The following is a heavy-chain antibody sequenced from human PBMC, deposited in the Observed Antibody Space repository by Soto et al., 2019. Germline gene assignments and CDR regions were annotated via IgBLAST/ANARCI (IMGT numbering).Heavy chain of an antibody. CDR2: ISYDGSNK. CDR1: GFTFSSYA. CDR3: ARDRADFWSGYYSADPYYYYGMDV. Sequence: GGSLSLACAASGFTFSSYAMHWVRQAPGKGLEWVAVISYDGSNKYYADSVKGRFTISRDNSKTTLYLQMNSLRAEDTAVYYCARDRADFWSGYYSADPYYYYGMDVWGQGTTVTVSS. V-gene: IGHV3-30-3*01. J-gene: IGHJ6*02. D-gene: IGHD3-3*01.